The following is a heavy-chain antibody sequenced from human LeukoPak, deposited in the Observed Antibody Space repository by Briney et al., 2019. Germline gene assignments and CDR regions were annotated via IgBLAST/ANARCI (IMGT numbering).Heavy chain of an antibody. CDR2: IKQDGSEK. V-gene: IGHV3-7*01. J-gene: IGHJ4*02. Sequence: GGSLRLSCAASGFTFSSYWMSWVRQAPGKGLEWVANIKQDGSEKYYVDSVKGRFTISRDNAKNSLYLQMNSLRAEDTAVYYCARDPDDFWSGHGYFDYWGQGTLVTVSS. D-gene: IGHD3-3*01. CDR3: ARDPDDFWSGHGYFDY. CDR1: GFTFSSYW.